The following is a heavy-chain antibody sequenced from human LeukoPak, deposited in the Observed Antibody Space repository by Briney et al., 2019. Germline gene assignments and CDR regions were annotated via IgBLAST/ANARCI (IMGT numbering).Heavy chain of an antibody. J-gene: IGHJ3*02. CDR3: ARDIKYDFWSGYYTGNDAFDI. CDR1: GGSISSHY. CDR2: IYYSRST. Sequence: SETLSLTCTVSGGSISSHYWSWIRQPPGKGLEWIGYIYYSRSTNYNPSLKSRVTISVDTSKNQFSLKLSSVTAADTAVYYCARDIKYDFWSGYYTGNDAFDIWGQGTMVTVSS. D-gene: IGHD3-3*01. V-gene: IGHV4-59*11.